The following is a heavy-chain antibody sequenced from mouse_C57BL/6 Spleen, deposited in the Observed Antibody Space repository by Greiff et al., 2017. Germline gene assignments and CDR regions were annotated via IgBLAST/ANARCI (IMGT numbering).Heavy chain of an antibody. CDR2: INYDGSST. D-gene: IGHD3-2*02. V-gene: IGHV5-16*01. CDR3: ARDSSGYVDD. Sequence: EVQLVESEGGLVQPGSSMKLSCTASGFTFSDYYMAWVRQVPEKGLEWVANINYDGSSTYYLDSLKSRFIISRDNAKNILYLQMSSLKSEDTATYYCARDSSGYVDDWGQGTTLTVSS. CDR1: GFTFSDYY. J-gene: IGHJ2*01.